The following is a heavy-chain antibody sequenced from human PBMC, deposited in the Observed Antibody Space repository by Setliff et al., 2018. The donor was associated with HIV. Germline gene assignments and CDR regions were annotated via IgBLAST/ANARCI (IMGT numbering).Heavy chain of an antibody. V-gene: IGHV3-30*02. CDR2: IRYDGSNK. CDR3: AKIQNPQGYYYDSSGYYPHPGSPDY. D-gene: IGHD3-22*01. Sequence: PGGSLRLSCAASGFTFSSYGMHWVRQAPGKGLEWVAFIRYDGSNKYYADSVKGRFTISRDNSKNTLYLQMNSLRAEDTAVYYCAKIQNPQGYYYDSSGYYPHPGSPDYWGQGTLVTVSS. CDR1: GFTFSSYG. J-gene: IGHJ4*02.